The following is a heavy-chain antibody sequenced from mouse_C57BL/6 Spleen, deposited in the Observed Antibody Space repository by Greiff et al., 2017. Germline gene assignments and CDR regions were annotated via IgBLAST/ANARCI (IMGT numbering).Heavy chain of an antibody. CDR3: AREYDYDGNAMDY. J-gene: IGHJ4*01. CDR2: ISDGGSYT. D-gene: IGHD2-4*01. CDR1: GFTFSSYA. Sequence: EVMLVESGGGLVKPGGSLKLSCAASGFTFSSYAMSWVRQTPEKRLEWVATISDGGSYTYYPDNVKGRFTISRDNAKNNLYLQMSHLKSEDTAMYYCAREYDYDGNAMDYWGQGTSVTVSS. V-gene: IGHV5-4*01.